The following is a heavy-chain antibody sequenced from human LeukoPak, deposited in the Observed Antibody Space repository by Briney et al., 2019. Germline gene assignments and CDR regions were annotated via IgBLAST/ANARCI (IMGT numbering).Heavy chain of an antibody. CDR2: INSDGSST. J-gene: IGHJ3*02. CDR1: GFTFSSYW. D-gene: IGHD3-10*01. V-gene: IGHV3-74*01. Sequence: GGSLRLSCAASGFTFSSYWMHWVRQVPGKGLVWVSRINSDGSSTSYADSVKGRFTISRDDAKNTLYVQMNSLRAEDTAVYYCSTGSGHAFDIWGRGTMITVSS. CDR3: STGSGHAFDI.